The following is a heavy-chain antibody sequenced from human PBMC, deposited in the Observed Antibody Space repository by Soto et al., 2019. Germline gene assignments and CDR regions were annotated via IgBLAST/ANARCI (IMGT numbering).Heavy chain of an antibody. CDR1: GFTFSSYG. Sequence: GGSLRLSCAASGFTFSSYGMHWVRQAPGKGLEWVAVISYDGSNKYYADSVKGRFTISRDNSKNTLYLQMNSLRAEDTAVYYCAKAGSVVVAHYYYYMDVWGKGTTVTVSS. V-gene: IGHV3-30*18. CDR2: ISYDGSNK. CDR3: AKAGSVVVAHYYYYMDV. J-gene: IGHJ6*03. D-gene: IGHD2-15*01.